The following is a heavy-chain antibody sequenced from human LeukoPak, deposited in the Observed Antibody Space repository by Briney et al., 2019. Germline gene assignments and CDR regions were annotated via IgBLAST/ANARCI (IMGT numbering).Heavy chain of an antibody. CDR2: ISYDGSNK. V-gene: IGHV3-30*04. CDR3: ARGPDSGYDYFDY. CDR1: GFTFSSYA. Sequence: GGSLRLSCAASGFTFSSYAMHWVRQAPGKGLKWVAVISYDGSNKYYADSVKGRFTISRDNSKNTLYLQMNSLRAEDTAVYYCARGPDSGYDYFDYWGQGTLVTVSS. J-gene: IGHJ4*02. D-gene: IGHD5-12*01.